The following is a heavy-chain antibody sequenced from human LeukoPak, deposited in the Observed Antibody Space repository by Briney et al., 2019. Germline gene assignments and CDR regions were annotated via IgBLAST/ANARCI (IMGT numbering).Heavy chain of an antibody. CDR1: GFTVSSNY. CDR3: ARDKGGYYPSGFDP. D-gene: IGHD3-22*01. J-gene: IGHJ5*02. CDR2: IYSGGST. Sequence: PGGSLRLSCAASGFTVSSNYMSWVRQAPGKGLEWVSVIYSGGSTYYADSVKGRFTISRDNSKNTLYLQMNSLRAEDTAVYYCARDKGGYYPSGFDPWGQGTLVTVSS. V-gene: IGHV3-53*01.